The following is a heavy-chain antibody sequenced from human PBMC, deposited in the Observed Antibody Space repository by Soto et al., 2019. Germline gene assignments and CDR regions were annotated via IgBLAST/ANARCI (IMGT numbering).Heavy chain of an antibody. V-gene: IGHV4-59*01. CDR1: GGSISSYY. D-gene: IGHD4-17*01. CDR3: ATVGDSYGDYEENWFDP. CDR2: IYYSGST. J-gene: IGHJ5*02. Sequence: QVQLQESGPGLVKPSETLSLTCTVSGGSISSYYWSWVRQPPGKGLEWIGYIYYSGSTNYNPSLKSRVTISVDTSKNQFSLKLSSVTAADTAVYYCATVGDSYGDYEENWFDPWGQGTLVTVSS.